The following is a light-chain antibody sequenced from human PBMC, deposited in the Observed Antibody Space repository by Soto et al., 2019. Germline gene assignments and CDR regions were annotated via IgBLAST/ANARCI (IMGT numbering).Light chain of an antibody. CDR2: GNG. J-gene: IGLJ1*01. CDR3: QSYDKRGAGYV. V-gene: IGLV1-40*01. CDR1: SSNIGAGYE. Sequence: QSALTQPTSVSRAPGQGVTVSGTGTSSNIGAGYEVHWYHQLPGTAPKLLVSGNGNRPSGVPDRLSASKSGTSASLAITGREAEDEGHYVCQSYDKRGAGYVFGSGTKVTVL.